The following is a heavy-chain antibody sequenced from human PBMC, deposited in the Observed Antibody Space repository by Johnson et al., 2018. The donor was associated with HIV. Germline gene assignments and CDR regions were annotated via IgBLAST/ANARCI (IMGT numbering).Heavy chain of an antibody. CDR2: IKNKANSYTT. V-gene: IGHV3-72*01. J-gene: IGHJ3*02. D-gene: IGHD3-3*01. Sequence: VQLVESGGGLVKPGGSLRLSCAASGFTFSNAWMSWVRQAPGKGLEWVGRIKNKANSYTTEYAASVKGRFTISRDDSKNSLYLQMNSLKTEDTAVYYCALSYSLEWPTGLWSAFDIWGQGTMVTVSS. CDR3: ALSYSLEWPTGLWSAFDI. CDR1: GFTFSNAW.